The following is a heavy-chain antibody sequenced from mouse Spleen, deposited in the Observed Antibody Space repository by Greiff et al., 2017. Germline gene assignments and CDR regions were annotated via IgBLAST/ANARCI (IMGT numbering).Heavy chain of an antibody. CDR2: ISSGGGST. V-gene: IGHV5-9*04. J-gene: IGHJ3*01. D-gene: IGHD1-1*01. Sequence: EVKVVESGGGLVKLGGSLKLSCAASGFTFSSYYMSWVRQTPEKRLEWVATISSGGGSTYYPDSVKGRFTISRDNAKNTLYLQMSSLNSEDTAVYYCARRLDYYGSIQFAYWGQGTLVTVSA. CDR3: ARRLDYYGSIQFAY. CDR1: GFTFSSYY.